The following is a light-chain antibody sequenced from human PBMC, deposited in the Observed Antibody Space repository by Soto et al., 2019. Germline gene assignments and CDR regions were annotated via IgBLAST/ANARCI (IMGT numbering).Light chain of an antibody. Sequence: DIQMTQSPSSLSASVGDRVTITCRASQSIDTYLNWYQQKPGKAPKLLIYAASGLHSGVPARFSGSGSGTDCTLPISSLQPEDFATYYCQQSYGAPPTFGQGTKVEIK. CDR2: AAS. V-gene: IGKV1-39*01. J-gene: IGKJ2*01. CDR3: QQSYGAPPT. CDR1: QSIDTY.